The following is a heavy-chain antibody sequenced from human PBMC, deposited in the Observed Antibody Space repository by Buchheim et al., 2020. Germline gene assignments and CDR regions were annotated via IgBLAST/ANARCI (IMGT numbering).Heavy chain of an antibody. Sequence: EVQLVESGGGLIQPGGSLRLSCAASGFTFSTYDLHWVRPDAGKGLEWVSAIGIGGDAYYSGSVRGRFIISRDNHKKSLYLKMNSLRAEDTAVYYCARGGRNWASQIFDYWGQGIL. V-gene: IGHV3-13*01. CDR2: IGIGGDA. D-gene: IGHD2/OR15-2a*01. CDR1: GFTFSTYD. J-gene: IGHJ4*02. CDR3: ARGGRNWASQIFDY.